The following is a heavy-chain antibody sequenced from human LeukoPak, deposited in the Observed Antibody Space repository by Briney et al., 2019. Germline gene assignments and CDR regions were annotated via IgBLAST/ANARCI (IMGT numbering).Heavy chain of an antibody. CDR1: GGSIGSGSYY. V-gene: IGHV4-61*02. CDR3: ARTPHRIAAAGRNWFDP. CDR2: IYTSGST. J-gene: IGHJ5*02. D-gene: IGHD6-13*01. Sequence: SETLSLTCTVSGGSIGSGSYYWSWIRQPAGKGLEWIGRIYTSGSTNYNPSLKSRVTISVDTSKNQFSLKLSSVTAADTAVYYCARTPHRIAAAGRNWFDPWGQGTLVTVSS.